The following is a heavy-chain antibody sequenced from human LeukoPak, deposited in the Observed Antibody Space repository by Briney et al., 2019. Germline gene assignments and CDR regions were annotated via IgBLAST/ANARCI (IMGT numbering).Heavy chain of an antibody. J-gene: IGHJ4*02. CDR2: IYYSGST. Sequence: PSETLSLTCTVSGGSISSYYWSWIRQPPGKGLEWIGYIYYSGSTNYNPSLKSRVTISVDTSKNQFSLKLRSVTAADTAVYYCARLTGYMIEDSFDYWGQGTLVTVSP. D-gene: IGHD3-22*01. CDR3: ARLTGYMIEDSFDY. V-gene: IGHV4-59*01. CDR1: GGSISSYY.